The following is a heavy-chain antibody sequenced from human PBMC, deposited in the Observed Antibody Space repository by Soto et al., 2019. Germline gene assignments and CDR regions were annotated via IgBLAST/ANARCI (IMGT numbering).Heavy chain of an antibody. J-gene: IGHJ6*02. CDR1: GFVFADYV. D-gene: IGHD2-8*01. CDR3: AKDTLYPVVSYFYYGLDV. CDR2: ISFDGTNK. V-gene: IGHV3-30*18. Sequence: QGQLVESGGGVVQAGQSLRLSCAASGFVFADYVVHWVRQAPGKGLEWVAVISFDGTNKFYADSVKGRFTISRDNSNNTLYLQMRSLRTEDTAVYYCAKDTLYPVVSYFYYGLDVWGQGTTVTVSS.